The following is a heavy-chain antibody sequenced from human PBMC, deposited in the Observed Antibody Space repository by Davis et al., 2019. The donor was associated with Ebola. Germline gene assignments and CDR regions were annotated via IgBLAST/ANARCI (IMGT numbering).Heavy chain of an antibody. CDR2: INHSGST. V-gene: IGHV4-34*01. CDR1: GGSISSYY. CDR3: ARGPYPETYGMDV. Sequence: MPSETLSLTCTVPGGSISSYYWSWIRQPPGKGLEWIGEINHSGSTNYNPSLKSRVTISVDTSKNQFSLKLSSVTAADTAVYYCARGPYPETYGMDVWGQGTTVTVSS. J-gene: IGHJ6*02.